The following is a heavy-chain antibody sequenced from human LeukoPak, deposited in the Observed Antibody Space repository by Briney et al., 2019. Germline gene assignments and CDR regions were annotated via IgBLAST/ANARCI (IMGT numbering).Heavy chain of an antibody. Sequence: SETLSLTCTVSGGSISSSSYYWGWIRQPPGKGLEWIGRIYTSGSTNYNPSLKSRVTMSVDTSKNQFSLKLSSVTAADTAVYYCARDPVYWGQGTLVTVSS. CDR3: ARDPVY. CDR1: GGSISSSSYY. V-gene: IGHV4-39*07. J-gene: IGHJ4*02. CDR2: IYTSGST.